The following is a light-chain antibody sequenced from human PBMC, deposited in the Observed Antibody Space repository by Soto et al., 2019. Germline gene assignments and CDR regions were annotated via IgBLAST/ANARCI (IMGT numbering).Light chain of an antibody. V-gene: IGLV2-14*01. Sequence: QSALTQPASVSGSPGQSVTISCTGTSSDVGGYKYVSWYQHHPGKAPKLMIYEVSHRPSGVSNRLSGSKSGNTASLTISGLQAEDEADYYCSSYTNTNTWVFGGGTKLTVL. J-gene: IGLJ3*02. CDR2: EVS. CDR1: SSDVGGYKY. CDR3: SSYTNTNTWV.